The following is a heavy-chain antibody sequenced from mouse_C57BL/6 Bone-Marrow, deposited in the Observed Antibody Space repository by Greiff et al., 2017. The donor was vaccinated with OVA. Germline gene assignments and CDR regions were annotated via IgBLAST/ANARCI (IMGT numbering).Heavy chain of an antibody. CDR1: GYTFTSYG. CDR2: IYPRSGNT. V-gene: IGHV1-81*01. Sequence: VQLQESGAELARPGASVKLSCKASGYTFTSYGISWVKQRTGQGLEWIGEIYPRSGNTYYNEKFKGKATLTADKSSRTAYMELRSLTSEDSAVYFCARGNYDYDRGYWYFDVCGTGTTVTVSS. D-gene: IGHD2-4*01. J-gene: IGHJ1*03. CDR3: ARGNYDYDRGYWYFDV.